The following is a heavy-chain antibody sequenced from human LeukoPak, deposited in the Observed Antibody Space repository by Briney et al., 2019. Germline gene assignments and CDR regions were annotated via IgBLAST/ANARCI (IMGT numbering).Heavy chain of an antibody. Sequence: ASVTVSCKASGYTFTGYYMHWVRQPPGQGLEWMGWINPNSGGTNYAQTLQGRVTMTTDTATTTASMELRSLRSDDTAVYSCARVRSGGWGGNWFDPWGQGTLVTVSS. CDR3: ARVRSGGWGGNWFDP. J-gene: IGHJ5*02. CDR2: INPNSGGT. D-gene: IGHD3-10*01. V-gene: IGHV1-2*02. CDR1: GYTFTGYY.